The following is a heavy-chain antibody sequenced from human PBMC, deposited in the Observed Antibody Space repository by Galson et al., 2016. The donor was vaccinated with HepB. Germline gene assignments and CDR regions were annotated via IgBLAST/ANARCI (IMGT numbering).Heavy chain of an antibody. V-gene: IGHV4-4*02. D-gene: IGHD2-21*01. Sequence: SETLSLTCAVPGGSITTDSWWTWVRQSPGKGFEWIGDIYHTGTTLYNPSLNNRVTNSVDKTKNHFSLLVASMPAADSAVYFCAREGGVRVRGYCEIWGPGVVVTVSS. CDR1: GGSITTDSW. CDR3: AREGGVRVRGYCEI. CDR2: IYHTGTT. J-gene: IGHJ4*02.